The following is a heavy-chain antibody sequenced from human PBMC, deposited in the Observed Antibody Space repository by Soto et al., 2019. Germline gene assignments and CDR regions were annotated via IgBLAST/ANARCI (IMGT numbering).Heavy chain of an antibody. Sequence: QVQLVQSGAEVKKPGASVKVSCKVSGYSLTELSMHWVRQAPGKGLEWMGGFDPEDDETIYAQKFQGRVTMTEDTSTDTAYMELSSLTYDDSAVYFCAIGFLGYTYAHGGDYWGQGTLVTVSS. CDR1: GYSLTELS. V-gene: IGHV1-24*01. D-gene: IGHD5-18*01. CDR2: FDPEDDET. CDR3: AIGFLGYTYAHGGDY. J-gene: IGHJ4*02.